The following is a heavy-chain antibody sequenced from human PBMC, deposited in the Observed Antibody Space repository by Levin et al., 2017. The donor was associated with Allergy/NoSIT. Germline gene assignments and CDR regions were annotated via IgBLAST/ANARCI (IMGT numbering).Heavy chain of an antibody. Sequence: SETLSLTCTVSGGSISSYYWSWIRQPPGKGLEWIGYIYYTGSTNYNPSLKSRVTISVDTSKNQFSLKLSSVTAAATAVYYCARGPVTVTGTGGYYFDYWGQGTLVTVSS. D-gene: IGHD6-19*01. CDR2: IYYTGST. J-gene: IGHJ4*02. V-gene: IGHV4-59*01. CDR3: ARGPVTVTGTGGYYFDY. CDR1: GGSISSYY.